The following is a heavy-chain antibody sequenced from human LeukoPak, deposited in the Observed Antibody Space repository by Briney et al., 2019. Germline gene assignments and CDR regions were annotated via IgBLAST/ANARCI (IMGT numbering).Heavy chain of an antibody. CDR3: ARYGDHGNYFDC. CDR1: GFTFNNYG. D-gene: IGHD4-17*01. J-gene: IGHJ4*02. CDR2: ISSDGSKK. Sequence: PGGSLRLSCAASGFTFNNYGMHWVRQAPGKGLEWVAVISSDGSKKYYGDSVKGRFTISRDDSKNTLYLRMNSLRAEDTAVYYCARYGDHGNYFDCWGQGTLVTVSS. V-gene: IGHV3-30*03.